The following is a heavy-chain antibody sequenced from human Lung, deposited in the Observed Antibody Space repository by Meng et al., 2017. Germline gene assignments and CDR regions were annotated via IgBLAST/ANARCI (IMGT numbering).Heavy chain of an antibody. CDR2: IKSNSDGGTT. Sequence: VKLVESGGGLVKPGGSLRLSCLASGFSFTDAWMSWVRQAPGKGLEWVGRIKSNSDGGTTDYAAPVKGRFTISRDDSKNTLYLQMNSLITEDTAVYFCATGAAAADHWGQGTLVTVSS. V-gene: IGHV3-15*01. J-gene: IGHJ4*02. CDR3: ATGAAAADH. CDR1: GFSFTDAW. D-gene: IGHD6-13*01.